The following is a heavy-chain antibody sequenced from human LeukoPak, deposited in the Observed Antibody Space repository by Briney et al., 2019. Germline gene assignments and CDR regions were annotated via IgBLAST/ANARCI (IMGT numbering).Heavy chain of an antibody. CDR3: AKDGNYYDSSGYYTNWYFDL. V-gene: IGHV3-30*18. D-gene: IGHD3-22*01. J-gene: IGHJ2*01. CDR2: ISYDGSNK. Sequence: GGSLRLSCAASGFTFSSYGMHWVRQAPGKGLEWVAVISYDGSNKYYADSVKGRFTISRDNSKNTLYLQMNSLRAEDTAVYYCAKDGNYYDSSGYYTNWYFDLWGRGTLVTVSS. CDR1: GFTFSSYG.